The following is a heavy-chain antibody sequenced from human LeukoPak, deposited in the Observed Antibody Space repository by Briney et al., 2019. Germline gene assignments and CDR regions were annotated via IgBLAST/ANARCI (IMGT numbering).Heavy chain of an antibody. CDR2: IDPSGGGT. V-gene: IGHV1-46*01. CDR3: ASLGSGSSRIIDFDY. Sequence: APVKVSCKASGYTFTTYYMHWVRQAPGQGLEWTGIIDPSGGGTNYAQKFQGRVTMTRDTSTSTVYMELSSLRSEDTAVYYCASLGSGSSRIIDFDYWGQGTLVTVSS. D-gene: IGHD3-10*01. CDR1: GYTFTTYY. J-gene: IGHJ4*02.